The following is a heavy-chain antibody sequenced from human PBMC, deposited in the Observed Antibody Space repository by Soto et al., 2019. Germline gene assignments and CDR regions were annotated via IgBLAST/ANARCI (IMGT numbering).Heavy chain of an antibody. V-gene: IGHV3-72*01. CDR2: IRHKANIYST. D-gene: IGHD3-10*01. J-gene: IGHJ4*01. CDR3: VRGRFFGAGSYQIGDFVL. Sequence: VQLAESGGGLVQPGGSLRLSCAASGFTFSDHFMDWVRQAPGKGLEWVGRIRHKANIYSTEYAASVIGRFTVSRDDSKDTLYLQMSSLKTEDTAVYYCVRGRFFGAGSYQIGDFVLWGHGTLVTVSS. CDR1: GFTFSDHF.